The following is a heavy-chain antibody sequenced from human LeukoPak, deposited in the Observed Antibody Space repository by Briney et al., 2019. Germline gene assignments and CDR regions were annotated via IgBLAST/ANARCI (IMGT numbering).Heavy chain of an antibody. J-gene: IGHJ4*02. Sequence: PSETLSLTCTVSGGSISSGSYYWRWIRQPAGKGLEWIGRIYTSGSTNYNPSLKSRVTISVDTSKNQFSLKLTSVTAADTAVYYCARGSSRFEYWGQGTLVTVSS. D-gene: IGHD6-13*01. CDR2: IYTSGST. CDR3: ARGSSRFEY. CDR1: GGSISSGSYY. V-gene: IGHV4-61*02.